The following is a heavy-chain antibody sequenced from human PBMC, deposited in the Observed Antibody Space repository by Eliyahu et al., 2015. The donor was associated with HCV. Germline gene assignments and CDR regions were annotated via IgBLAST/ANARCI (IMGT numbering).Heavy chain of an antibody. Sequence: QVQLVQSGAEVKKPGASVKVSCKAXGYSFSGXXIXWVRQAPGQGPEWGGWVNPKGGGTDYAQNFQGRVTMTSDTSISTVYMELRRLRSDDTAVYYCARGESNGPLALASQYYYGMDVWGQGTTVIVSS. V-gene: IGHV1-2*02. D-gene: IGHD3-10*01. CDR3: ARGESNGPLALASQYYYGMDV. CDR2: VNPKGGGT. J-gene: IGHJ6*02. CDR1: GYSFSGXX.